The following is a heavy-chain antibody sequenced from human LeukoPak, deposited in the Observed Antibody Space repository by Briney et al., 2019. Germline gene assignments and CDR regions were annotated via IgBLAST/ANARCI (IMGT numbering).Heavy chain of an antibody. CDR2: IYTSGST. CDR3: AREGRPAAFGSWFDP. J-gene: IGHJ5*02. V-gene: IGHV4-4*07. D-gene: IGHD2-2*01. CDR1: GGSISSYY. Sequence: PSETLSLTCTVSGGSISSYYWSWIRQPAGKGLEWIGRIYTSGSTNYNPSLKSRVTMTVDTSKNQFSLKLSSVTAADTAVYYCAREGRPAAFGSWFDPWGQGTLVTVSS.